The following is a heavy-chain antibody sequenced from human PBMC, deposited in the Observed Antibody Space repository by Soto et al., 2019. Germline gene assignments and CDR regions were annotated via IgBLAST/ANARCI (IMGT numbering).Heavy chain of an antibody. D-gene: IGHD3-16*02. J-gene: IGHJ4*02. CDR1: GGSISSSSYY. CDR2: IYYSGST. CDR3: ARLYQYFDY. Sequence: PSETLSLACTVSGGSISSSSYYWGWIRQPPGKGLEWIGSIYYSGSTYYNPSLKSRVTISVDTSKNQFSLKLSSVTAADTAVYYCARLYQYFDYWGQGTLVTVSS. V-gene: IGHV4-39*01.